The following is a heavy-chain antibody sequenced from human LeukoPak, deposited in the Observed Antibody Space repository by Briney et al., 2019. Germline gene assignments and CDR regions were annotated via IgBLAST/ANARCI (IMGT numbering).Heavy chain of an antibody. CDR2: IYTSGST. J-gene: IGHJ3*02. CDR3: ARGYQLQPDAFDI. V-gene: IGHV4-61*02. Sequence: SETLSLTCTVSGGSISSGSYYWSWIRQPAGKGLEWIRRIYTSGSTNYNPSLKSRVTISVDTSKNQFSLKLSSVTAADTAVYYCARGYQLQPDAFDIWGQGTMVTVSS. D-gene: IGHD2-2*01. CDR1: GGSISSGSYY.